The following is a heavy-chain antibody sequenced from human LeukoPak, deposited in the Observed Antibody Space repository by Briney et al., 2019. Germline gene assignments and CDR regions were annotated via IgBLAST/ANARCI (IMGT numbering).Heavy chain of an antibody. V-gene: IGHV4-34*01. J-gene: IGHJ4*02. CDR3: ARGAMAPYYFDY. D-gene: IGHD5-18*01. CDR1: GGSFSGYY. Sequence: SETLSLTCAVYGGSFSGYYWSWIRQPPGKGLEWIGEINHSGSTNYNPSLKSRVTISVDTSKNQFSLKLSSVTAADTAVYYCARGAMAPYYFDYWGQGTLVTVSS. CDR2: INHSGST.